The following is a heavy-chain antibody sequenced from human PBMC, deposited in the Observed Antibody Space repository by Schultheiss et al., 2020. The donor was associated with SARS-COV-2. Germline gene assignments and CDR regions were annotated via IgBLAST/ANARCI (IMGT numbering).Heavy chain of an antibody. V-gene: IGHV4-38-2*02. CDR3: ARMGIAAAGEENFDY. CDR2: IYHSGST. CDR1: GGSISSGYY. J-gene: IGHJ4*02. D-gene: IGHD6-13*01. Sequence: SETLSLTCTVSGGSISSGYYWGWIRQPPGKGLEWIGYIYHSGSTYYNPSLKSRVTISVDTSKNQFSLKLSSVTAADTAVYYCARMGIAAAGEENFDYWGQGTLVTVSS.